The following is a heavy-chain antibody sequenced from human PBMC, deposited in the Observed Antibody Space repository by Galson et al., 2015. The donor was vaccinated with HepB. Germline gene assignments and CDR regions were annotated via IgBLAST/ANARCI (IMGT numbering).Heavy chain of an antibody. J-gene: IGHJ4*02. CDR2: IYYSGST. V-gene: IGHV4-30-4*01. CDR1: GGSISSGDYY. D-gene: IGHD3-3*02. Sequence: LSLTCTVSGGSISSGDYYWSWIRQPPGKGLEWIGYIYYSGSTYYNPSLKSRVTISVDTSKNQFSLKLSSVTAADTAVYYCARVLAAPRRKYYFDYWGQGTLVTVSS. CDR3: ARVLAAPRRKYYFDY.